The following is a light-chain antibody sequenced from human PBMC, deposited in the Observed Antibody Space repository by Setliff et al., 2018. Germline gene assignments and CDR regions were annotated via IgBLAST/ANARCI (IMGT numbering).Light chain of an antibody. Sequence: QSVLAQPASVSGSPGQSITISCTGTSSDVGGYNYVSWYQQHPGKAPKLMIYDVSNRPSGVSNRFSGSKSGNTASLTISGLQAEDETDYYCSSYTSSSASYVFGTGTKHRP. CDR1: SSDVGGYNY. V-gene: IGLV2-14*03. CDR3: SSYTSSSASYV. J-gene: IGLJ1*01. CDR2: DVS.